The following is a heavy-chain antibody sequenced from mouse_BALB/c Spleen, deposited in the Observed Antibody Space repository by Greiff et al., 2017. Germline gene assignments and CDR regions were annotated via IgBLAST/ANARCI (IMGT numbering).Heavy chain of an antibody. CDR2: ISSGGST. CDR1: GFTFSSYA. CDR3: ARREGYYAMDY. V-gene: IGHV5-6-5*01. Sequence: EVHLVESGGGLVKPGGSLKLSCAASGFTFSSYAMSWVRQTPEKRLEWVASISSGGSTYYPDSVKGRFTISRDNARNILYLQMSSLRSEDTAMYYCARREGYYAMDYWGQGTSVTVSS. J-gene: IGHJ4*01.